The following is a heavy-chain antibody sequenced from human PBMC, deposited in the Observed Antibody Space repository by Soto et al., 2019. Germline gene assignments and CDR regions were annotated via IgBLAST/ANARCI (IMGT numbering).Heavy chain of an antibody. CDR2: ISAYNGNT. D-gene: IGHD3-16*01. J-gene: IGHJ3*02. CDR1: GYTFTSYG. CDR3: ARDHKPFYVIMIRSIGGSFDI. Sequence: ASVKGSCKASGYTFTSYGISWVRQAPGQGLEWMGWISAYNGNTNYAQKLQGRVTMTTDTSTSTAYMELRSLRSDDTAVYYCARDHKPFYVIMIRSIGGSFDIRGQGQMGPGS. V-gene: IGHV1-18*01.